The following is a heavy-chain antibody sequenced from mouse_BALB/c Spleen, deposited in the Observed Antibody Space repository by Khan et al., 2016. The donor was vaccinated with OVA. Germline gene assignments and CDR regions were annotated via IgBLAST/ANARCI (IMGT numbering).Heavy chain of an antibody. V-gene: IGHV1-85*01. J-gene: IGHJ3*01. D-gene: IGHD2-14*01. Sequence: QVQLQQSGAELVKPGASVKLSCKASGYTFTSYDINWVRQRPEQGLEWIGWIFPGDGSTKYNEKFKDKATLTTDKSSSTAHMQFSRLTSEDHAVDFCARGGYVGFAYWGQGTLVTVSA. CDR3: ARGGYVGFAY. CDR1: GYTFTSYD. CDR2: IFPGDGST.